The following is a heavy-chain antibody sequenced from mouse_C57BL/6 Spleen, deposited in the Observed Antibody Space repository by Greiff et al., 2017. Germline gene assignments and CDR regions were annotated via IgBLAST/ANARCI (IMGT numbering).Heavy chain of an antibody. J-gene: IGHJ2*01. CDR1: GYAFSSYW. V-gene: IGHV1-80*01. CDR3: ARTFSTTGPFDY. Sequence: VQLQQSGAELVKPGASVKISCKASGYAFSSYWMNWVKQRPGKGLEWIGQIYPGDGDTNYNGKFKGKATLTADKSSSPAYMQLSSLTSEDSAVDFCARTFSTTGPFDYWGQGTTLTVSS. D-gene: IGHD5-1*01. CDR2: IYPGDGDT.